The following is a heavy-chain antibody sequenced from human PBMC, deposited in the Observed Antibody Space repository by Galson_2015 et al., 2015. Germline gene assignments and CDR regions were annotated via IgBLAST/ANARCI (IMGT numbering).Heavy chain of an antibody. CDR1: GFTFSSYD. CDR2: IGTAGDT. Sequence: SLRLSCAASGFTFSSYDMHWVRQATGKGLEWVSAIGTAGDTYYPGSVKGRFTISRENAKNSLYLQMNSLRAGDTAVYYCARVGPFVTFGGVIVPRTAFDIWGQGTMVTVSS. V-gene: IGHV3-13*01. J-gene: IGHJ3*02. CDR3: ARVGPFVTFGGVIVPRTAFDI. D-gene: IGHD3-16*02.